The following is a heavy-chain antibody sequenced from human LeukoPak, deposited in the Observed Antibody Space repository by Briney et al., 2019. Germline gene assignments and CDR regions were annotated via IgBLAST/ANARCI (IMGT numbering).Heavy chain of an antibody. V-gene: IGHV4-61*02. CDR2: IYTSGGT. Sequence: SETLSLTCTVSGGSISSGSYYWSWIRQPAGKGLEWIGRIYTSGGTNYNPSLKSRVTISVDTSKNQFSLKLSSVTAADTAVYYCAIDSSGKKYYYYGMDVWGQGTTVTVSS. J-gene: IGHJ6*02. CDR3: AIDSSGKKYYYYGMDV. CDR1: GGSISSGSYY. D-gene: IGHD3-22*01.